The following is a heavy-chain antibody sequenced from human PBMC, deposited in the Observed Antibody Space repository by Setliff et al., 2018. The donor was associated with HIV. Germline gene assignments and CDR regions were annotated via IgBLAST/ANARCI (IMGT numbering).Heavy chain of an antibody. CDR1: GYSFTNHY. CDR3: ARRGVFDAFDI. CDR2: INPTGGST. J-gene: IGHJ3*02. D-gene: IGHD6-13*01. Sequence: ASVKVSCKPSGYSFTNHYMHWVRQAPGQGLEWMGVINPTGGSTRNTQKFQGRVAMTRDTSTSTAYMELRSLRSDDMAVYYCARRGVFDAFDIWGQGTMVTVSS. V-gene: IGHV1-46*01.